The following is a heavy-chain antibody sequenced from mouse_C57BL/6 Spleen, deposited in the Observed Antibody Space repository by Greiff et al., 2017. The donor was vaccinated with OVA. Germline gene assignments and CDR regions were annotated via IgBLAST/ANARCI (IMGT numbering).Heavy chain of an antibody. D-gene: IGHD2-4*01. V-gene: IGHV1-82*01. CDR1: GYAFSSSW. CDR2: IYPGDGDT. J-gene: IGHJ4*01. CDR3: AREGDDYDGYYAMDY. Sequence: VKLVESGPELVKPGASVKISCKASGYAFSSSWMNWVKQRPGKGLEWIGRIYPGDGDTNYNGKFKGKATLTADKSSSTAYMQLSSLTSEDSAVYVCAREGDDYDGYYAMDYWGQGTSVTVSS.